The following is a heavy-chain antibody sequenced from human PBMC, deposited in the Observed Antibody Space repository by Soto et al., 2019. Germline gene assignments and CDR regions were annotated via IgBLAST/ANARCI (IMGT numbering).Heavy chain of an antibody. Sequence: SGPTLVNPTQTLTLTCSCSGFSVSTSGEAVGWIRQPPGKALEWLALIYWNDNKYYSPSLKSRLTITKDPSKNQVVLTMTNMDPEDTATYYCAHRYCSGGSCYYTLDYWGQGTPVTVSS. D-gene: IGHD2-15*01. CDR3: AHRYCSGGSCYYTLDY. J-gene: IGHJ4*02. CDR2: IYWNDNK. CDR1: GFSVSTSGEA. V-gene: IGHV2-5*01.